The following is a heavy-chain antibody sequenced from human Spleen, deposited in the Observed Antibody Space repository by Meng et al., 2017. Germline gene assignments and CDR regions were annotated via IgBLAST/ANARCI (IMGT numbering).Heavy chain of an antibody. CDR3: ARSDDSSGYYYEGYFDY. D-gene: IGHD3-22*01. CDR2: ISSNGGST. CDR1: GFTFSSYA. V-gene: IGHV3-64*02. J-gene: IGHJ4*02. Sequence: GGSLRLSCAASGFTFSSYAMHWVRQAPGKGLEYVSAISSNGGSTYYADSVKGRFTISIDNSKNTLYMQMNSLRAEDAAVYYCARSDDSSGYYYEGYFDYWGQGTLVTVSS.